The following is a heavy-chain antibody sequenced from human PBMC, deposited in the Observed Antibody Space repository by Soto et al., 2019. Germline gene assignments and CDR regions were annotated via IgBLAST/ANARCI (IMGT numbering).Heavy chain of an antibody. CDR2: IYYSGST. V-gene: IGHV4-61*01. J-gene: IGHJ4*02. CDR1: GGSVSSGSYY. Sequence: QVQLQESGPGLVKPSETLSLTCTVSGGSVSSGSYYWSWIRQPPGKGLEWIGYIYYSGSTNYNPSLKSRVTISVDTSKNQFSLKLSSVTAADTAVYYCASGGVAGFVLWYWGQGTLVTVSS. CDR3: ASGGVAGFVLWY. D-gene: IGHD6-19*01.